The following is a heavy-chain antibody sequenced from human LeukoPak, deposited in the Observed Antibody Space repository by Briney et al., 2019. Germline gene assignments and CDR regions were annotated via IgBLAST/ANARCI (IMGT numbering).Heavy chain of an antibody. CDR1: GFTFSSYA. V-gene: IGHV3-30-3*01. Sequence: GRSLRPSCAASGFTFSSYAMHWVRQAPGKGLEWVAVISYDGSNKYYADSVKGRFTISRDNSKNTLYLQMNSLRAEDTAVYYCARDFTPEYYYYGMDVWGQGTSVTVSS. CDR3: ARDFTPEYYYYGMDV. J-gene: IGHJ6*02. CDR2: ISYDGSNK.